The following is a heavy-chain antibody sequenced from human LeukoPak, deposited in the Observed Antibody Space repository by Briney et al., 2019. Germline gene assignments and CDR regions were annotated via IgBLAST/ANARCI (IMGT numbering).Heavy chain of an antibody. CDR1: GYTFTSYG. CDR2: ISAYNGNT. Sequence: GASVKVACKASGYTFTSYGISWVRQAPGPGLEWMGWISAYNGNTNYAQKLQGRVTMTTDTSTSTAYMELRSLRSDDTAVYYCARLRYYYDSSGPAPFDYWGQGTLVTVSS. J-gene: IGHJ4*02. D-gene: IGHD3-22*01. V-gene: IGHV1-18*01. CDR3: ARLRYYYDSSGPAPFDY.